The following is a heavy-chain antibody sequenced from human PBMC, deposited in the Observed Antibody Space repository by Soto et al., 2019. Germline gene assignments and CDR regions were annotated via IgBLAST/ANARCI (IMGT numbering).Heavy chain of an antibody. CDR1: GYTFTKYG. V-gene: IGHV1-18*01. J-gene: IGHJ4*02. CDR2: IGGSSGNA. D-gene: IGHD3-16*01. Sequence: QVQLVQSGAEVKNPGASVKVSCKTSGYTFTKYGVGWVRQARGQGVEWMGGIGGSSGNANYAEKVQGRITLTTDTSTSTAYIELRSLRSDDTAVYYCAREMAGLGGEYDYWGQGTLVTVSS. CDR3: AREMAGLGGEYDY.